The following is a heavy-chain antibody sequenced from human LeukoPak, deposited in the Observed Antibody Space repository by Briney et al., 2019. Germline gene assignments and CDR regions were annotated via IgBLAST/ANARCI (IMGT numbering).Heavy chain of an antibody. D-gene: IGHD3-22*01. Sequence: PSETLSLTCTVSGGSISSSSYYWGWIRQPPGKGLEWIGSIYYSGSTYYNPSLKSRVTISVDTSKNQFSLKLSSVTAADTAVYYCARASPNYYDNFGYFDYWGQGTLVTVSS. J-gene: IGHJ4*02. CDR3: ARASPNYYDNFGYFDY. V-gene: IGHV4-39*07. CDR2: IYYSGST. CDR1: GGSISSSSYY.